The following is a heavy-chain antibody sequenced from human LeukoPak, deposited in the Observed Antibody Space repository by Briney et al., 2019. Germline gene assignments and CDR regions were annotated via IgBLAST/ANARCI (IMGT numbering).Heavy chain of an antibody. V-gene: IGHV3-30-3*01. Sequence: GGSLRLSCAASGFTFSSYAMHWVRQAPGKGLEWVAVISYDGSNKCYADSVKGRFTISRDNSKNTLYLQMNSLRAEDTAVYYCAKGRIFGVVILPFYMDVWGKGATVTVSS. D-gene: IGHD3-3*01. J-gene: IGHJ6*03. CDR3: AKGRIFGVVILPFYMDV. CDR2: ISYDGSNK. CDR1: GFTFSSYA.